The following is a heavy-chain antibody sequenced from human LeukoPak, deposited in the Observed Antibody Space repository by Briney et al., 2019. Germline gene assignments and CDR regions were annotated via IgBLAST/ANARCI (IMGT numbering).Heavy chain of an antibody. CDR2: LNNDGTDT. V-gene: IGHV3-74*01. Sequence: GGSLRLSCAASGFTFSSYWMHWVRQAPGKGLFWVARLNNDGTDTYYADSVKGRFAISRDNAKNTVYLQMNGLTAEDTAVYYCARGPSENNGDVANWGQGTLVTVSS. D-gene: IGHD1-14*01. J-gene: IGHJ4*02. CDR1: GFTFSSYW. CDR3: ARGPSENNGDVAN.